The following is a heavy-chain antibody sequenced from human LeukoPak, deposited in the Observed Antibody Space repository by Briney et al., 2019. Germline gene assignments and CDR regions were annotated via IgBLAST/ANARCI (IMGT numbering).Heavy chain of an antibody. J-gene: IGHJ4*02. D-gene: IGHD5-12*01. Sequence: WGSLRLSCAASGFTFSSYAMSWVRQAPGKGLEWVSAISGSGGSTYYADSVKGRFTISRDNSKNTLYLQMNSLRAEDTAVYYCAKDPRHGGYGYYFDYWGQGALVTVSS. CDR3: AKDPRHGGYGYYFDY. CDR2: ISGSGGST. CDR1: GFTFSSYA. V-gene: IGHV3-23*01.